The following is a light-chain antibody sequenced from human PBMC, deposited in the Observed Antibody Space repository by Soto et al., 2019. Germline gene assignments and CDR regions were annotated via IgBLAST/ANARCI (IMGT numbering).Light chain of an antibody. CDR3: QKYNSVPRT. CDR2: AAS. V-gene: IGKV1-27*01. J-gene: IGKJ1*01. Sequence: DIRMTQSPPSLSASVGDKITITCRASQGINNYLVWYQQKPGEVPKLLIYAASTLQSGVSSRFSGSGSGTVFTLTINSLQPEDVGAYYCQKYNSVPRTFGQGTKVEIK. CDR1: QGINNY.